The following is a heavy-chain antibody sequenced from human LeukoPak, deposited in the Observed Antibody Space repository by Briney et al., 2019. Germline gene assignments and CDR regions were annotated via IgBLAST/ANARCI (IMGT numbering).Heavy chain of an antibody. CDR2: IYSGGGT. V-gene: IGHV3-66*02. D-gene: IGHD2-21*02. Sequence: GGSLRLSCAASGFTVSSNYMSWVRQAPGKGLEWVSVIYSGGGTDYADSVKGRFTISRDNSKNTLYLQMNSLRDEDTAVYYCARAVGVTAIHNAFDIWGQGTMVTVSS. CDR1: GFTVSSNY. J-gene: IGHJ3*02. CDR3: ARAVGVTAIHNAFDI.